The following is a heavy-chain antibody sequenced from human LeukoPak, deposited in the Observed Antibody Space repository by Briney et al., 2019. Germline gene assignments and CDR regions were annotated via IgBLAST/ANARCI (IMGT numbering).Heavy chain of an antibody. Sequence: GASVKVSCKASGYTFTSFGITWVRQAPGQGLEWMGWISPYNGNTNYAQKFQGRVTMTTDTSTSTAYMELRSLRSDDTAVYYCAKDLFSARGYYNPNAFDIWGQGTMVTVSS. D-gene: IGHD3-9*01. V-gene: IGHV1-18*01. CDR1: GYTFTSFG. CDR3: AKDLFSARGYYNPNAFDI. CDR2: ISPYNGNT. J-gene: IGHJ3*02.